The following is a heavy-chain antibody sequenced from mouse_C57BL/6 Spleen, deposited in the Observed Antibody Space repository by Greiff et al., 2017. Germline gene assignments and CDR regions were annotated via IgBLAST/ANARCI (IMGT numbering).Heavy chain of an antibody. D-gene: IGHD2-4*01. V-gene: IGHV1-55*01. CDR3: AREGDDYDEGDYYAMDY. J-gene: IGHJ4*01. CDR2: IYPGSGST. CDR1: GYTFTSYW. Sequence: QVQLQQPGAELVKPGASVKMSCKASGYTFTSYWITWVKQRPGQGLEWIGDIYPGSGSTNYNEKFKSKATLTVDTSSSTAYMQLSSLTSEDSAVYYCAREGDDYDEGDYYAMDYWGQGTSVTVSS.